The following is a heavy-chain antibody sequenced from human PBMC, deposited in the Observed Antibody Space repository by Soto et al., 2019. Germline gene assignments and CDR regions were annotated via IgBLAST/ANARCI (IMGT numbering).Heavy chain of an antibody. CDR2: INVYNGNT. CDR3: ARGVGSGSYYNQYNWFDP. J-gene: IGHJ5*02. Sequence: QVQLVQSGGEVKKPWASVKVSCKASGYTFTNYGISWVRQAPGQGLEWMGWINVYNGNTKYAQKVQGRVTMTTDTPTSTAYMELRSLRSDDTAVYYCARGVGSGSYYNQYNWFDPWGQGTLVTVPS. D-gene: IGHD3-10*01. V-gene: IGHV1-18*01. CDR1: GYTFTNYG.